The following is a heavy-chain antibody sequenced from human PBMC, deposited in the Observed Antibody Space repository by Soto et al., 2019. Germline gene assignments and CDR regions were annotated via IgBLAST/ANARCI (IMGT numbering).Heavy chain of an antibody. Sequence: SETLSLTCAVYGGSFSGYYWSWIRQPPGTGLEWIGEVNHSGSTNYNPSLKSRVTISVDTSKNQFSLKLSSVTAAGTAVYYCARVFQLRGVPALRYFDYWGQGTLVTVSS. CDR1: GGSFSGYY. CDR2: VNHSGST. V-gene: IGHV4-34*09. CDR3: ARVFQLRGVPALRYFDY. J-gene: IGHJ4*02. D-gene: IGHD3-10*01.